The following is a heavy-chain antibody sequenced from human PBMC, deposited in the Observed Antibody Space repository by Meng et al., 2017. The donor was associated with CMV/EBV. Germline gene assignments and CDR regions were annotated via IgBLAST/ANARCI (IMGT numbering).Heavy chain of an antibody. Sequence: GESLKISCAASGFTFSRYWMSWVRQAPGKGLEWVANIKQDGSEKYYVDSVKGRFTISRDNAKNSLYLQMNSLRAEDTAVYYCAAAHRYWGQGTLVTVSS. CDR3: AAAHRY. CDR2: IKQDGSEK. J-gene: IGHJ4*02. CDR1: GFTFSRYW. V-gene: IGHV3-7*01. D-gene: IGHD6-13*01.